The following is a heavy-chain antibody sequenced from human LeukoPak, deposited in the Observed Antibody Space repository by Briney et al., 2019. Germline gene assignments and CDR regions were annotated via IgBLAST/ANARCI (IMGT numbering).Heavy chain of an antibody. V-gene: IGHV1-8*02. D-gene: IGHD6-13*01. Sequence: ASVKVSCKASGYTFTSYGISWVRQAPGQGLEWMGWMNPNSGNTGYAQKFQGRVTMTRNTSISTAYMELSSLRSEDTAVYYCARAYSSSWYMGYYYYYYMDVWGKGTTVTISS. J-gene: IGHJ6*03. CDR2: MNPNSGNT. CDR3: ARAYSSSWYMGYYYYYYMDV. CDR1: GYTFTSYG.